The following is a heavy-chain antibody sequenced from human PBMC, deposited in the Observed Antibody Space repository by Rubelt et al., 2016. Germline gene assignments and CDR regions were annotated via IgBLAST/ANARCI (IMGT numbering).Heavy chain of an antibody. J-gene: IGHJ4*02. D-gene: IGHD5-24*01. CDR3: AKRSMAVDN. CDR1: GFIFDDYA. V-gene: IGHV3-9*01. CDR2: ISWNCGNT. Sequence: EVQLVESGGGLVQPGRSLRLSCAASGFIFDDYAMHWVRQAPGKGLEWVSGISWNCGNTGYADSVKGRFTVSRDNAKNSLYLQMNSLRVEDTALYYCAKRSMAVDNWGQGTLVTVSS.